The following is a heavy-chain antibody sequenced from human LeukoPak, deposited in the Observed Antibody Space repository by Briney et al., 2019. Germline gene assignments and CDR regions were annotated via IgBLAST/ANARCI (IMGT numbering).Heavy chain of an antibody. CDR2: IKQDGSEA. CDR3: ARDGDGDYFDY. Sequence: GGSLRLSCAVSGFSFDTYWMTWVRQAPGKGLEWVANIKQDGSEAYYVDSVKGRFTISRDNSKNTLYLQMNSLRAEDTAVYYCARDGDGDYFDYWGQGTLVTVSS. V-gene: IGHV3-7*01. CDR1: GFSFDTYW. J-gene: IGHJ4*02. D-gene: IGHD2-21*01.